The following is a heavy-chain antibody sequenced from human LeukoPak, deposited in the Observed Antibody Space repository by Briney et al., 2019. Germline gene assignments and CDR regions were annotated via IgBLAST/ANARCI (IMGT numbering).Heavy chain of an antibody. Sequence: ASVKVSCKTSGYTFSGYGISWVRQAPGQGLEWMGWIAGNNGNTNYAPSLQGRVTMTTDTSTNTVYMELTSLKSDDTAVYYCARDQRNSGSYRFEYWGQGTLVTVSS. CDR3: ARDQRNSGSYRFEY. CDR1: GYTFSGYG. CDR2: IAGNNGNT. D-gene: IGHD1-26*01. V-gene: IGHV1-18*01. J-gene: IGHJ4*02.